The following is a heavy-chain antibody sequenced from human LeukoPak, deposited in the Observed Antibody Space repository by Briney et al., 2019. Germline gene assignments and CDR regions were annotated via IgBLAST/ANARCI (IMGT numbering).Heavy chain of an antibody. CDR1: GYTFTDYY. CDR3: VRGYCSGNTCYDPDSEH. J-gene: IGHJ4*02. CDR2: FTPHSGGT. V-gene: IGHV1-2*02. Sequence: ASVKVSCKASGYTFTDYYIHWVRQAPGQGPEWMGWFTPHSGGTNYAQRFQGRVTMTGDTSISSAYMELNSLGSDGTAVYYCVRGYCSGNTCYDPDSEHWGQGTLVSVSS. D-gene: IGHD2-15*01.